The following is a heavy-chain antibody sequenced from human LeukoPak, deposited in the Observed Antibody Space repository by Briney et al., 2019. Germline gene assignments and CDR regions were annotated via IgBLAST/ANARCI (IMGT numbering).Heavy chain of an antibody. Sequence: GASVKVSCKASGYTFTRYGISWVRQAPGQGLEWMGWISAYNGNTNYAQKLQGRVTMTTDTSTSTAYMELRSLRPDDTAVYYCARDRRYWVTAIAIDYWGQGTLVTVSS. CDR2: ISAYNGNT. D-gene: IGHD2-21*02. CDR1: GYTFTRYG. J-gene: IGHJ4*02. V-gene: IGHV1-18*01. CDR3: ARDRRYWVTAIAIDY.